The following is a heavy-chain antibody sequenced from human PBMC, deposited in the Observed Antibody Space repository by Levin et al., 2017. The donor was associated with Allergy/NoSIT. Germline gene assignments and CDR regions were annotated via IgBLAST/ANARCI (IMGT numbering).Heavy chain of an antibody. Sequence: KGLDYIGYVYYSGSANYNPSLKTRVTLSIDTSKNQFSLKLSSVTAAAMAVYDCARGVSRWSGHHPNNWFDPWGQGILVTVSS. CDR2: VYYSGSA. D-gene: IGHD3-3*01. J-gene: IGHJ5*02. V-gene: IGHV4-59*01. CDR3: ARGVSRWSGHHPNNWFDP.